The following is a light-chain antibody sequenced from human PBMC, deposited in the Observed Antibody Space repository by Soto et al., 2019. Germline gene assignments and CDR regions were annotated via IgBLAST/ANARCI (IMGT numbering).Light chain of an antibody. CDR2: EVS. Sequence: QSALTQPPSASGSPGQSVTISCTGTSSDVGGYNYVSWYRQHPGKAPKLMIYEVSKRPSGVPDRFSASKSGSTASLTVSGLQAEDEADYYCSSYAGSNNFVFGTGTKVTVL. V-gene: IGLV2-8*01. CDR3: SSYAGSNNFV. CDR1: SSDVGGYNY. J-gene: IGLJ1*01.